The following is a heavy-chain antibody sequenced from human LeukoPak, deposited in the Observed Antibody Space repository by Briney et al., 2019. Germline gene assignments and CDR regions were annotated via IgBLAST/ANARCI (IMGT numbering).Heavy chain of an antibody. D-gene: IGHD2-2*01. J-gene: IGHJ4*02. V-gene: IGHV3-7*01. CDR3: AREPTRTRPFDY. CDR2: IKQDGSEK. Sequence: PGKSLRLSCAASGFTFSNYAMHWVRQAPGKGLEWVANIKQDGSEKYYVDSVKGRFTISRDNAKNSLYLQMNSLRAEDTAVYYCAREPTRTRPFDYWGQGTLVTVSS. CDR1: GFTFSNYA.